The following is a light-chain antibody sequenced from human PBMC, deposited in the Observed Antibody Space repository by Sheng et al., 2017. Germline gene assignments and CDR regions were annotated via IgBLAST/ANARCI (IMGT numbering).Light chain of an antibody. CDR2: AAS. Sequence: DIQMTQSPSSLSASVGDRVTITCRASQTITNHLNWYQQKPGKAPKLLIYAASSLQSGVPSRFSGSGSGSDFTLTINSLQPEDFATYYCQQSYNTYSFGQGTKLQIK. J-gene: IGKJ2*01. V-gene: IGKV1-39*01. CDR3: QQSYNTYS. CDR1: QTITNH.